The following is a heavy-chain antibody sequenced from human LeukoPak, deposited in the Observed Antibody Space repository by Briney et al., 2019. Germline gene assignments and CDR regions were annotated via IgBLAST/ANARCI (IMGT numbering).Heavy chain of an antibody. CDR3: AKDRRDGAD. CDR1: GFTFDDYA. CDR2: ISWNSGSI. V-gene: IGHV3-9*01. Sequence: PGGSLRLSCAASGFTFDDYAMHWVRQAPGKGLEWVSGISWNSGSIGYADSVKGRFTISRDNAKNSLYLQMNSLRAEDTALYYCAKDRRDGADWGQGTLVTVSS. J-gene: IGHJ4*02. D-gene: IGHD3-10*01.